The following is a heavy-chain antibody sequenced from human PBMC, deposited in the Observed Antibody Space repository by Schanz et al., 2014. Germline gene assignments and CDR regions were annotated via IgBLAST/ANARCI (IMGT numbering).Heavy chain of an antibody. CDR1: GFTFSSYA. V-gene: IGHV3-23*01. Sequence: EVQVLESGEGLVEAGGSLRLSCAASGFTFSSYAMTWVRQAPGKGLDWVSAISGSGSSTYYADSVKGRFTISRDNAKNSLYLQMNSLRAEDTAVYYCARPSDSSWYMDVWGKGTTVTVSS. D-gene: IGHD2-21*02. CDR2: ISGSGSST. J-gene: IGHJ6*03. CDR3: ARPSDSSWYMDV.